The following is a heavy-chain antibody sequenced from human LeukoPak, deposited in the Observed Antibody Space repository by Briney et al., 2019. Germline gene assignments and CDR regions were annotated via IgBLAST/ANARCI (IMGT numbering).Heavy chain of an antibody. V-gene: IGHV1-18*01. D-gene: IGHD2-15*01. CDR1: GYTFITYG. CDR3: AREGYCSGGSCHSGIIDC. CDR2: ISPYNGNT. Sequence: GASVTVSCKASGYTFITYGISWVRQAPGQGLEWMGWISPYNGNTNYAQKIQGRLTMTTDTSTSTAYMELRSLRSDDTAVYYCAREGYCSGGSCHSGIIDCWGQGTLVTVSS. J-gene: IGHJ4*02.